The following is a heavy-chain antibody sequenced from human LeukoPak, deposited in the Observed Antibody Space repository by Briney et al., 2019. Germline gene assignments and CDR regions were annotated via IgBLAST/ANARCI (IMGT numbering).Heavy chain of an antibody. D-gene: IGHD3-10*01. J-gene: IGHJ6*02. CDR1: GFTVSSNY. CDR2: IYSGGST. V-gene: IGHV3-53*01. CDR3: ARTHSGMSMDV. Sequence: GGSLRLSCAASGFTVSSNYMSWVRQAPGKGLEWVSVIYSGGSTYYADSVKGRFTIPRDNSKNTLYLQMNSLRAEDTAVYYCARTHSGMSMDVWGQGTTVTVSS.